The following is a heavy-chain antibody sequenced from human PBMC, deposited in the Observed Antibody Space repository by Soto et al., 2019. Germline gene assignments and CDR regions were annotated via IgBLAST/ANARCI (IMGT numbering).Heavy chain of an antibody. V-gene: IGHV4-59*01. J-gene: IGHJ6*02. CDR3: ARSWFGELSPYYYYGMDV. CDR2: IYYSGST. CDR1: GGSISSYY. D-gene: IGHD3-10*01. Sequence: SETLSLTCTVSGGSISSYYWSWIRQPPGKGLEWIGYIYYSGSTNYNPSLKSRVTISVDTSKNQFSLKLSSVTAADTAVYYCARSWFGELSPYYYYGMDVWGQGTTVTVSS.